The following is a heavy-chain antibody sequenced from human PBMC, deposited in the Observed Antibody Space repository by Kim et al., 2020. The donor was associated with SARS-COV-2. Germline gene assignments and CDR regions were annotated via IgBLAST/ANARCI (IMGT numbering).Heavy chain of an antibody. CDR1: GGSIRTYY. CDR2: IFYSGNT. D-gene: IGHD3-10*01. CDR3: ARDKRIQKVVDFGELKGFYGMDV. Sequence: SETLSLTCTVSGGSIRTYYWNWIRQPPGKGLEWIGYIFYSGNTNYNPSLKSRVTISVDTSKNQCSLKLTSLTAADTATYYCARDKRIQKVVDFGELKGFYGMDVWGQGTTVPGSS. V-gene: IGHV4-59*01. J-gene: IGHJ6*02.